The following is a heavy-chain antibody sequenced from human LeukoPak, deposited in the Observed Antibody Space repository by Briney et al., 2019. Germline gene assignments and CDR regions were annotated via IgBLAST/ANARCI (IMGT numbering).Heavy chain of an antibody. CDR3: AKDTRDDHHSDY. D-gene: IGHD1-14*01. J-gene: IGHJ4*02. V-gene: IGHV3-30*18. CDR1: GFTFSAYG. CDR2: ISYDGINK. Sequence: QPGGSLRLSCAVSGFTFSAYGMHWVRQAPGKGLEWVAIISYDGINKYHPDSVKGRFTISRDNSKNTLYLQMNSLRAEDTAVYYCAKDTRDDHHSDYWGQGTLVTVSS.